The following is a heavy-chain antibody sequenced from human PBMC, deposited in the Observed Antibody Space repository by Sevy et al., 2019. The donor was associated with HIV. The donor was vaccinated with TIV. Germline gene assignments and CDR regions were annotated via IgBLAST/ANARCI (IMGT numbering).Heavy chain of an antibody. J-gene: IGHJ6*02. Sequence: GGSLRLSCAASGFTFSSYWMHWVRQAPGKGLVWVSRINSDGSSTSYADSVKDRFTISRDNAKNTLYLQMNSLRAEDTTVYYCARDSYYYYGMDVWGQGTTVTVSS. V-gene: IGHV3-74*01. CDR1: GFTFSSYW. CDR3: ARDSYYYYGMDV. CDR2: INSDGSST.